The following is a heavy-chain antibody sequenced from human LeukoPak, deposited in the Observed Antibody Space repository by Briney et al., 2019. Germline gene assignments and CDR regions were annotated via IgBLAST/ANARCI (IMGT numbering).Heavy chain of an antibody. CDR1: GDSFSNVF. CDR2: IYYSGDT. D-gene: IGHD1-1*01. CDR3: ARKEGTH. J-gene: IGHJ4*02. Sequence: PSETLSLTCTVSGDSFSNVFWSWVRQPPGKGLEWIGYIYYSGDTNYSPSLKGRVTMSIDTSKSQFSLRLSSVTAADTAVYYCARKEGTHWGQGTLVTVSS. V-gene: IGHV4-59*01.